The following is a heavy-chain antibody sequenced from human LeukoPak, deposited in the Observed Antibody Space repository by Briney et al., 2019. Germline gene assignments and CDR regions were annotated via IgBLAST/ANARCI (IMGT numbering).Heavy chain of an antibody. CDR2: IYYSGST. J-gene: IGHJ4*02. CDR3: AGHHPRNTVDF. Sequence: SETLSLTCTVSGGSISSSSYYWGWIRQPPGQGLEWIGSIYYSGSTYYNPSLKSRVTISLDTSKNQFSLKLSSVTAADTAVYYCAGHHPRNTVDFWGRGTLVTVSS. CDR1: GGSISSSSYY. D-gene: IGHD2/OR15-2a*01. V-gene: IGHV4-39*01.